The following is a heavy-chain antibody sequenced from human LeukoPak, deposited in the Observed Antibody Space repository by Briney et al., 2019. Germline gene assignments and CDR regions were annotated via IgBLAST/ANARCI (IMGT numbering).Heavy chain of an antibody. CDR2: INPNSGGT. CDR1: GYTFTAYY. V-gene: IGHV1-2*06. Sequence: ASVKVSCKASGYTFTAYYMHWVRQAPGQGLEWMGRINPNSGGTNYAQEFQGKVTMTMDRSNSTAYLELSGLRSEATAGYYCASPGGTSQDYWGQGTLVTVST. D-gene: IGHD3-16*01. J-gene: IGHJ4*02. CDR3: ASPGGTSQDY.